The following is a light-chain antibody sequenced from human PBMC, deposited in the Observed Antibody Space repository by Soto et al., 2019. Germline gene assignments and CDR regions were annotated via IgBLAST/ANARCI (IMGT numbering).Light chain of an antibody. V-gene: IGLV1-44*01. CDR1: SSNIGSNT. J-gene: IGLJ1*01. CDR2: SND. Sequence: QSVLTQPPSASGTPGQRVTISCSGSSSNIGSNTINWYQQLPGTAPKLLIYSNDQRPSGVPDRVSGSKSGTSASLAISGLQSEDEADYYCAVWDDSLNGYVFGTGTKLTVL. CDR3: AVWDDSLNGYV.